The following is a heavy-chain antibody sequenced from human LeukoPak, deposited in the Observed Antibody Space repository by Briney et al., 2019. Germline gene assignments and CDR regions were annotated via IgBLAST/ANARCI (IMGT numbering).Heavy chain of an antibody. J-gene: IGHJ4*02. CDR3: ARDGILNGSGSYRGFDY. Sequence: TLSLTCTVSGGSISSGSYYWSWIRQPAGKGLEWIGRIYTSGSTNYNPSLKSRVTISVDTSKNQFSLKLSSVTAADTAVYYCARDGILNGSGSYRGFDYWGQGTLVTVSS. CDR1: GGSISSGSYY. D-gene: IGHD3-10*01. V-gene: IGHV4-61*02. CDR2: IYTSGST.